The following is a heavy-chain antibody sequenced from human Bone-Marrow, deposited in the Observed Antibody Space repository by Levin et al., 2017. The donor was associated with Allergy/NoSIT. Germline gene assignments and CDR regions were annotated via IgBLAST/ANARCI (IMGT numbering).Heavy chain of an antibody. CDR2: ISSSSSYT. D-gene: IGHD3-9*01. Sequence: GGSLRLSCAASGFIVNDHYMSWIRQAPGKGLECVSYISSSSSYTKYADSVKGRFTISRVNAKNSLYLQMNSLRAEDTAVYYCARDPEEHTLLRYFDYWGQGTLVTVSS. V-gene: IGHV3-11*05. CDR1: GFIVNDHY. J-gene: IGHJ4*02. CDR3: ARDPEEHTLLRYFDY.